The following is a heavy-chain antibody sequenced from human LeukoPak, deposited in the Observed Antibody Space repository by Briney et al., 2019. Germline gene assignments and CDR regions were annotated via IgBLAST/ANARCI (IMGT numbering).Heavy chain of an antibody. D-gene: IGHD2-2*01. J-gene: IGHJ5*02. CDR2: INPNSGGT. CDR3: ARGGIVVAPAAEYNWFDP. V-gene: IGHV1-2*04. CDR1: GYTFTGYY. Sequence: ASVKVSCKASGYTFTGYYMHWVRQAPGQGLEWMGWINPNSGGTNYAQKFQGWVTMTRDTSICTAYMELSRLRSDDTAVYYCARGGIVVAPAAEYNWFDPWGQGTLVTVSS.